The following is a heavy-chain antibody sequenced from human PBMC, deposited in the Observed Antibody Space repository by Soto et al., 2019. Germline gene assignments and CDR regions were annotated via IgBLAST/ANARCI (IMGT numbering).Heavy chain of an antibody. J-gene: IGHJ4*02. D-gene: IGHD1-20*01. CDR2: VSGSGGST. Sequence: EVQLLESGGGFVQPGGSLRLSCAASGFTFSSYAMSWVRQAPGKGLEWISAVSGSGGSTYYADSVKGRFTISRDNSKDTLYLQTNNLRAEDTAVYYCAKPPDYNWNDYWGQGTLVTVSS. V-gene: IGHV3-23*01. CDR3: AKPPDYNWNDY. CDR1: GFTFSSYA.